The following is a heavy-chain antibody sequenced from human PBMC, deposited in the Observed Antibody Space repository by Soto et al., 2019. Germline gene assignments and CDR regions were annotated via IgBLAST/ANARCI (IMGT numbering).Heavy chain of an antibody. D-gene: IGHD2-2*01. J-gene: IGHJ6*02. CDR2: IYYSGST. CDR1: GGSISSGDYY. CDR3: ARDLQDIVLVPASPFPGMDV. Sequence: QVQLQESGPGLVKPSQTLSLTCTVSGGSISSGDYYWSWIRQPPGKGLEWIGYIYYSGSTYYNPSLRRRVTIAVDTSKNQFSLKLSSVTAADTAVYYCARDLQDIVLVPASPFPGMDVWGQGTTVTVSS. V-gene: IGHV4-30-4*01.